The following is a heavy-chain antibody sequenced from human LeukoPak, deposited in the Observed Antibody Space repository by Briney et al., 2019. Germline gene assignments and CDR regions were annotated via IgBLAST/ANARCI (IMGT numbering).Heavy chain of an antibody. D-gene: IGHD2-2*01. CDR1: GFTFNNYG. Sequence: GKSLRLSCAASGFTFNNYGMHWVRQAPGKGLEWVAVISYDGRNKHYPDSVKGRFTISRDISTDTLWLQMDSLRTEDAAVYYCAKGPLRGTAAAIDYWGQGTLVTVSS. CDR2: ISYDGRNK. J-gene: IGHJ4*02. CDR3: AKGPLRGTAAAIDY. V-gene: IGHV3-30*18.